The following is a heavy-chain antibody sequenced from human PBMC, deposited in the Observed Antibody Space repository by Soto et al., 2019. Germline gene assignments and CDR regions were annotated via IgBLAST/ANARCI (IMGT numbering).Heavy chain of an antibody. D-gene: IGHD3-3*01. CDR3: ARRRITTFGVVITGSGMDV. Sequence: SETLSLTCAVSGGSISNNNCWNWVRQPPGKGLEWIGEIYHSGTTNYNPSLKSRVTISLDKSNNQFSLTLNSVTAADTAVYYCARRRITTFGVVITGSGMDVWGQGTTVTVPS. CDR2: IYHSGTT. CDR1: GGSISNNNC. J-gene: IGHJ6*02. V-gene: IGHV4-4*02.